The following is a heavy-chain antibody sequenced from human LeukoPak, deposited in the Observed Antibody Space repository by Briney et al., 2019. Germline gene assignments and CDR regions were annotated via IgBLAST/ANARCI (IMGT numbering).Heavy chain of an antibody. CDR3: ARGVLGYYGSGRA. V-gene: IGHV1-2*06. CDR2: INPNSGGT. CDR1: GYTFTDYY. Sequence: ASVKVSCKASGYTFTDYYIHWVRQAPGQGLEWMGRINPNSGGTSSARKFQGRVTVTRDTSISTVYMELSRLTSDDTAMYYCARGVLGYYGSGRAWGQGTLVTVSS. D-gene: IGHD3-10*01. J-gene: IGHJ5*02.